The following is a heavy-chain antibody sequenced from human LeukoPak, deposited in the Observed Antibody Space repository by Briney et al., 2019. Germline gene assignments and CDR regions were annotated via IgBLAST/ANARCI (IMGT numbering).Heavy chain of an antibody. J-gene: IGHJ3*02. CDR1: GYTFTSYG. D-gene: IGHD3-10*01. CDR2: ISAYNGNT. V-gene: IGHV1-18*01. CDR3: ARGRIVRGVTGRAFDI. Sequence: ASVKVSCKASGYTFTSYGISWVRQAPGQGLEWMGWISAYNGNTNYAQKLQGRVTMTTDTSTSTAYMELRSLRSDDTAVYYCARGRIVRGVTGRAFDIWGQGTMVTVSS.